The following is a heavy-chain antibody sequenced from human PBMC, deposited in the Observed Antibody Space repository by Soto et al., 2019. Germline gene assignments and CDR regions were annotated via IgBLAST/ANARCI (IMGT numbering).Heavy chain of an antibody. CDR2: IYPGDSET. CDR3: ARHGRMATITHWFDP. V-gene: IGHV5-51*01. J-gene: IGHJ5*02. CDR1: GYSFTNFW. Sequence: GESLKVSCKASGYSFTNFWIGWVRQMPGKGLEYMGVIYPGDSETRYSPSFQGQVTISADKSINTAYLHWSSLKASDTAIYYCARHGRMATITHWFDPWGQGTLVTVSS. D-gene: IGHD5-12*01.